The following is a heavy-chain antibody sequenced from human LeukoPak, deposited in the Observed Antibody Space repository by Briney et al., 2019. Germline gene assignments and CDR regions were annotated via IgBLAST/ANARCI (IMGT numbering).Heavy chain of an antibody. CDR1: GFTFSNYA. Sequence: GGSLRLSCEASGFTFSNYAMSWVRQAPGKGLEWVSVIGGGGVTTDYADSVKGRFTISRDNSKNTLYLQMNSLRAEDTAVYYCAKDASGSSRRWFDPWGQGTLVTVSS. D-gene: IGHD1-26*01. J-gene: IGHJ5*02. CDR3: AKDASGSSRRWFDP. CDR2: IGGGGVTT. V-gene: IGHV3-23*01.